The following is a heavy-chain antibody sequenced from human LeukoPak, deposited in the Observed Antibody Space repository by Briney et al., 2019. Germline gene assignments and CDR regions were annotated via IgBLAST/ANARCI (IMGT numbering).Heavy chain of an antibody. V-gene: IGHV4-34*01. J-gene: IGHJ4*02. CDR2: INHSGST. CDR3: AASYYYYSSGPRPYYFDF. D-gene: IGHD3-22*01. Sequence: SETLSLTCAVYGGSFSGYYWSWIRQPPGKGLEWIGEINHSGSTNYNPSLKSRVTISVDTSKNQFSLKLSSVTAADTAVYYCAASYYYYSSGPRPYYFDFWGQGTLVTVSS. CDR1: GGSFSGYY.